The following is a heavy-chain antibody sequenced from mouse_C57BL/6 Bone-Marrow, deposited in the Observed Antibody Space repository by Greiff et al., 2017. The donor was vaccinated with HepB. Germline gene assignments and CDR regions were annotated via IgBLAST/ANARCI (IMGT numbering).Heavy chain of an antibody. CDR2: IDPENGDT. D-gene: IGHD2-4*01. J-gene: IGHJ3*01. CDR3: TDYDYDEAY. Sequence: VQLQQSGAELVRPGASVKLSCTASGFNIKDDYMHWVKQRPEQGLEWIGWIDPENGDTEYASKFQGKATITADTSSTTAYLQLSSLTSEDTAVYYCTDYDYDEAYWGQGTLVTVSA. V-gene: IGHV14-4*01. CDR1: GFNIKDDY.